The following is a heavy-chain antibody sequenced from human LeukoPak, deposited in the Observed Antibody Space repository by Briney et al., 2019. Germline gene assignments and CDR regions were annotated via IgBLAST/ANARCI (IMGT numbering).Heavy chain of an antibody. J-gene: IGHJ6*02. CDR3: ASNKQQLWYYYYGMDV. CDR1: GGSISSSNW. V-gene: IGHV4-4*02. CDR2: IYHSGST. D-gene: IGHD6-13*01. Sequence: SGTLSLTCAVSGGSISSSNWWSWVRQPPGKGLEWIGEIYHSGSTNYNPSLKSRVTISVDKSKNQFSLKLSSVTAADTAVYYCASNKQQLWYYYYGMDVWGQGTTVTVSS.